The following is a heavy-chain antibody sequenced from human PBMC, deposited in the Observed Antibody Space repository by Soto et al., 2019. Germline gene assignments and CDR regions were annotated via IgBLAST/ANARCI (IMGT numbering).Heavy chain of an antibody. V-gene: IGHV4-4*02. CDR2: IYHSGST. J-gene: IGHJ4*02. CDR3: ARDPGRAVALD. D-gene: IGHD6-19*01. CDR1: GGSIISSSW. Sequence: PSETLSLTCAVSGGSIISSSWWSWVRQSPGKGLEWIGEIYHSGSTNYNPSLKSRVSISVDTSKNQFSLEINSVTAADTAIYYCARDPGRAVALDWGEGTLVTVSS.